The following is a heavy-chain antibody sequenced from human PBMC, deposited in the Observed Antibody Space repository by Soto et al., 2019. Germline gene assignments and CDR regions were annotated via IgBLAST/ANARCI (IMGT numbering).Heavy chain of an antibody. CDR3: ARAQGDYDSGRMIYFDY. CDR2: ISSSSSYT. V-gene: IGHV3-11*06. Sequence: VQLVEPGGGLVKPGGSLRLSCAASGFTFSDYYMSWIRQAPGKGLEGVSYISSSSSYTNYADSVKGRFTISRDNAKNSLYLQMNSLRAEDTAVYYCARAQGDYDSGRMIYFDYWGQGTLVTVSS. CDR1: GFTFSDYY. J-gene: IGHJ4*02. D-gene: IGHD5-12*01.